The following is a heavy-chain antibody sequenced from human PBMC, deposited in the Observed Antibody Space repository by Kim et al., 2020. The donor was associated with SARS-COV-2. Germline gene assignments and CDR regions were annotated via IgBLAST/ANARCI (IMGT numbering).Heavy chain of an antibody. CDR2: ISGSGGST. Sequence: GGSLRLSCAASGFTFSSYAMSWVRQAPGKGLEWVSAISGSGGSTYYADSVKGRFTISRDNSKNTLYLQMNSLRAEDTAVYYCAKKLGYCSGGSCPVQAGGGPFDYWGQGTLVTVSS. D-gene: IGHD2-15*01. V-gene: IGHV3-23*01. J-gene: IGHJ4*02. CDR3: AKKLGYCSGGSCPVQAGGGPFDY. CDR1: GFTFSSYA.